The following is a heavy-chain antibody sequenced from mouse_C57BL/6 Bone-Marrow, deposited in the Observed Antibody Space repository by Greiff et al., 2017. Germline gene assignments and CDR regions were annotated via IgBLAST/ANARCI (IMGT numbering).Heavy chain of an antibody. Sequence: QVQLQQSGPELVKPGASVKISCKASGYAFSSSWMNWVKQRPGKGLEWIGRIYPGDGNTNYNGKFKGTATLTADKSSSTAYMQLSSLTSEDSAVYFCARSSRGYWGQGTTLTVSS. CDR2: IYPGDGNT. V-gene: IGHV1-82*01. J-gene: IGHJ2*01. CDR3: ARSSRGY. CDR1: GYAFSSSW.